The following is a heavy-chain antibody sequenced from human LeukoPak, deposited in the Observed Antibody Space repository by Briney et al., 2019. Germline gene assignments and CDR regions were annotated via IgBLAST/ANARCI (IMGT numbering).Heavy chain of an antibody. Sequence: GGSLRLSCAASGFIFSNYWMGWVRQAPGKGLEWVANINRDGSEKYYVDSVKGRFTISRDNSKNSLYLQMNSLRAEDTVVYYCASPYYYDSSGHDAFDIWGQGTMVTVSS. CDR3: ASPYYYDSSGHDAFDI. D-gene: IGHD3-22*01. CDR2: INRDGSEK. J-gene: IGHJ3*02. CDR1: GFIFSNYW. V-gene: IGHV3-7*05.